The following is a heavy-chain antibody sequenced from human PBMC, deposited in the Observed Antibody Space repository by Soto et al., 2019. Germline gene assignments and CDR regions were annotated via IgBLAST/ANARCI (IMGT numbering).Heavy chain of an antibody. D-gene: IGHD5-12*01. CDR2: INHSGST. CDR3: ARGSKWLRFYYFDY. J-gene: IGHJ4*02. V-gene: IGHV4-34*01. Sequence: PSETLSLTCAVYGGSFSGYYWSWIRQPPGKGLEWIGEINHSGSTNYNPSLKSRVTISVDTSKNQFSLKLSSVTAADTAVYYCARGSKWLRFYYFDYWGQGTPVTVSS. CDR1: GGSFSGYY.